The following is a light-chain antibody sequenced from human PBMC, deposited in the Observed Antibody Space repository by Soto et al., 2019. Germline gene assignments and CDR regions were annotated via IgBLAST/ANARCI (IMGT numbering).Light chain of an antibody. CDR1: SSDVGGYDY. CDR3: NSYRSSSTLNV. V-gene: IGLV2-14*01. Sequence: QSVLTQPASVSGSPGQSITISCTGTSSDVGGYDYVSWYQQHPGKAPKLMIYEVSNRPSGVSNRFSGSKSGNTASLTISGLQAEDEADYYCNSYRSSSTLNVFGTGTKVTVL. J-gene: IGLJ1*01. CDR2: EVS.